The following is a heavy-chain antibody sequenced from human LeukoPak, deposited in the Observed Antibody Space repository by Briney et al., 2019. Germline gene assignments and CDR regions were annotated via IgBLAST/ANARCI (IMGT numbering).Heavy chain of an antibody. CDR3: ARVNTGNWYFDL. Sequence: GGSLRLSCAASGFTFSSYAMSWVRQAPGKGLVWVSRINTDGSTTSYADSVRGRFTISRDNAENTVYLQMNSLGAEDTALYFCARVNTGNWYFDLWGRGTLVTVSS. D-gene: IGHD3-10*01. CDR1: GFTFSSYA. J-gene: IGHJ2*01. CDR2: INTDGSTT. V-gene: IGHV3-74*01.